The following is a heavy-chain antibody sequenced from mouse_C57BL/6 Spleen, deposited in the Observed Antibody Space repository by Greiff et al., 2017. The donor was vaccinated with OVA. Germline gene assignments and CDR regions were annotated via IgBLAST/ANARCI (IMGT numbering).Heavy chain of an antibody. V-gene: IGHV1-50*01. D-gene: IGHD2-2*01. J-gene: IGHJ3*01. CDR3: ARWDGYDEFAY. CDR2: IDPSDSYT. Sequence: QVQLQQPGAELVKPGASVKLSCKASGYTFTSYWMQWVKQRPGQGLEWIGEIDPSDSYTNYNQKFKGKATLTVDTSSSTAYMQLSSLTSEDSAVYYCARWDGYDEFAYWGQGTLVTVSA. CDR1: GYTFTSYW.